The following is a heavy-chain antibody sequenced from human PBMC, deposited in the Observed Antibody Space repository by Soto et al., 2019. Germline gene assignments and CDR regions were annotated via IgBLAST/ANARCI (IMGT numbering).Heavy chain of an antibody. D-gene: IGHD3-10*01. CDR1: GFTFSNAW. V-gene: IGHV3-15*05. CDR2: IKSKTDGGTT. J-gene: IGHJ4*02. CDR3: TTSQWIRGIIKLPYYFDY. Sequence: PGGSLRLSCAASGFTFSNAWMSWVRQAPGKGLEWAGRIKSKTDGGTTDYAAPVKHRFTTSSDESKHSLYLQMNSLRTEDTAEYYCTTSQWIRGIIKLPYYFDYWGQGALVTLSS.